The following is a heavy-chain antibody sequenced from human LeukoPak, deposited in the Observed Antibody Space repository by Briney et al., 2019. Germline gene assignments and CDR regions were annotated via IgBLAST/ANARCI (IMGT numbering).Heavy chain of an antibody. Sequence: GGSLGLSCAASGFTFTSYWMSWVRQAPGKGLEWVASIKQDGSEMYYVDSVEGRFTISRDIAKNSLFLQMSSLRAEDTAVYYCARDYSTAWNYFENWGQGTLVTVSS. CDR2: IKQDGSEM. CDR3: ARDYSTAWNYFEN. D-gene: IGHD6-19*01. V-gene: IGHV3-7*04. J-gene: IGHJ4*02. CDR1: GFTFTSYW.